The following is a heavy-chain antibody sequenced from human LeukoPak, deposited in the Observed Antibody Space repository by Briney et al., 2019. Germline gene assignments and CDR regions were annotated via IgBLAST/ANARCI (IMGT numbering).Heavy chain of an antibody. Sequence: SETLSLTCAVSGYSISSGYYWGWIRQPPGKGLEWIGSIYHSGSTYYNPSLKSRVTISVDTSKNQFSLKLSSVTAADTAVYYCARRGYDYRYFDYWGQGTLVTVSS. CDR1: GYSISSGYY. J-gene: IGHJ4*02. CDR3: ARRGYDYRYFDY. D-gene: IGHD5-12*01. V-gene: IGHV4-38-2*01. CDR2: IYHSGST.